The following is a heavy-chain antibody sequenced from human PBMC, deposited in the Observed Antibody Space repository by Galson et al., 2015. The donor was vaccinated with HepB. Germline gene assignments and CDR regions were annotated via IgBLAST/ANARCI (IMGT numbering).Heavy chain of an antibody. D-gene: IGHD6-19*01. Sequence: SLRLSCAASGFTFSSYGMHRVRQAPGKGLERVAVIWYDGSNKNYADSVKGRFTISRDYSKNTLYLQMNSLRAEDTAVYYCARDLTRTQWLVLYFDYWGQGTLVTVSS. CDR2: IWYDGSNK. J-gene: IGHJ4*02. CDR1: GFTFSSYG. V-gene: IGHV3-33*08. CDR3: ARDLTRTQWLVLYFDY.